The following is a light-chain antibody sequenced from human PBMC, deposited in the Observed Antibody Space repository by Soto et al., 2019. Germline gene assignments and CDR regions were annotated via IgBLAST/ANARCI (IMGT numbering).Light chain of an antibody. CDR2: GAS. CDR1: QSVSANY. V-gene: IGKV3-20*01. CDR3: QHDGDSSWT. Sequence: EIVLTQSPGILSLSPGARATLSCRTSQSVSANYLAWYQKQKPGQAPRLLIYGASSRAPGVTDRFSGSGSGTGSNLAISRFVPEDFVVYDVQHDGDSSWTAGQGNKVVI. J-gene: IGKJ1*01.